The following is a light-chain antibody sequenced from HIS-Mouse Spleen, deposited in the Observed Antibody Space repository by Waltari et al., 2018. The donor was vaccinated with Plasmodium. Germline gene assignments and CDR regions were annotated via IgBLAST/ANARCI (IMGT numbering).Light chain of an antibody. CDR1: ALPKQY. CDR3: QSADSSGTPNWV. V-gene: IGLV3-25*03. J-gene: IGLJ3*02. CDR2: KDS. Sequence: SYELTQPPSVSVSPGQTARITCPGDALPKQYAYWYQQKPGQAPVLVIYKDSERPSGIPERFSGSGSGTTVTLTISGVQAEDEADYYCQSADSSGTPNWVFGGGTKLTVL.